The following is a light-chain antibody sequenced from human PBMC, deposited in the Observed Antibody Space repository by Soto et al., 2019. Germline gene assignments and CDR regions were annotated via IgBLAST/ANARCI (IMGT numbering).Light chain of an antibody. CDR2: AAS. Sequence: DIKMTQPPSSASASVRPRITITSRSSQGISRWLAWYQQKPGRAPKLLIYAASNLQTGVPSRFSGSGSGTDFTLTITSLQAEDFATYHCKQAYNFPFTFGPGTKVDIK. CDR1: QGISRW. V-gene: IGKV1-12*01. CDR3: KQAYNFPFT. J-gene: IGKJ3*01.